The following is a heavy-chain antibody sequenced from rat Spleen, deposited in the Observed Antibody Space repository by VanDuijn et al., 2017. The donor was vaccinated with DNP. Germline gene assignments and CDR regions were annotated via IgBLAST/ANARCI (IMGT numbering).Heavy chain of an antibody. V-gene: IGHV5-22*01. CDR1: GFTFSDYY. CDR3: ARPIYNNHGGFAY. J-gene: IGHJ3*01. CDR2: ITYDGGST. D-gene: IGHD1-10*01. Sequence: VQLVDSGGDLVQPGRSLKLSCASSGFTFSDYYMAWVRQAPTKGLEWVAYITYDGGSTYYRDSVQGRFTISRDNAKSTLYLQMDSLRSEDMATYYCARPIYNNHGGFAYWGQGTLVTVSS.